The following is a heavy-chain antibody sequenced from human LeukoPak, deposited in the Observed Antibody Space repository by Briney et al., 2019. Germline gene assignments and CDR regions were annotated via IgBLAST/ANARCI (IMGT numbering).Heavy chain of an antibody. CDR3: AGTTYSYGSSYYYYMDI. CDR1: GGSISSGGYY. V-gene: IGHV4-61*02. CDR2: IYTSGST. Sequence: SQTLSLTCTVSGGSISSGGYYWGWIRQPPGKGLEWVGRIYTSGSTNYNPSLKSRVTISLDTSKNHFSLKLSSVTTADTAVYYCAGTTYSYGSSYYYYMDIWGKGTTVTVSS. D-gene: IGHD5-18*01. J-gene: IGHJ6*03.